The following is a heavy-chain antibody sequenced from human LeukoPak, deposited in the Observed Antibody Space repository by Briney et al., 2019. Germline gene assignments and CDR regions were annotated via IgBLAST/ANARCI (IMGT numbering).Heavy chain of an antibody. V-gene: IGHV3-11*01. CDR2: ISSSGSTI. CDR3: ARVRQQLVVDDAFDI. J-gene: IGHJ3*02. D-gene: IGHD6-13*01. CDR1: GFTFSDYY. Sequence: GGSLRLSCAASGFTFSDYYMSWIRQAPGKGLEWVSYISSSGSTIYYADSVKGRFTISRDNAKNSLYPQMNSLRAEDTAVYYCARVRQQLVVDDAFDIWGQGTMVTVSS.